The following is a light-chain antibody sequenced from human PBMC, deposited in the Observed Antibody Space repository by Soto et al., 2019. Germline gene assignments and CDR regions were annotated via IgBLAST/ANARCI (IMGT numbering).Light chain of an antibody. CDR2: EVN. Sequence: QSALTQPASVSGSPGQSITISCTGTNSDIGARDYVSWYQQHPGKAPKLMIYEVNRRPSGVSDRFSGSKSGNTASLTISGLQPDDEADYYRSSFTVNSARIFGGGTKLTVL. CDR1: NSDIGARDY. V-gene: IGLV2-14*01. CDR3: SSFTVNSARI. J-gene: IGLJ2*01.